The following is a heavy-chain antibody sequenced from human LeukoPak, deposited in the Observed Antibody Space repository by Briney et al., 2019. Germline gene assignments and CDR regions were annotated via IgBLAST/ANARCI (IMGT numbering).Heavy chain of an antibody. CDR3: ARLVPAAMNDYYYYMDV. Sequence: GGSLRLSCAASGFTFSSYSMNWVRQAPGKGLEWVSSISSSSSYIYYADSLKGRFTISRDNAKNSLYLQMNSLRAEDTAVYYCARLVPAAMNDYYYYMDVWGKGTTVTVSS. CDR1: GFTFSSYS. J-gene: IGHJ6*03. CDR2: ISSSSSYI. V-gene: IGHV3-21*01. D-gene: IGHD2-2*01.